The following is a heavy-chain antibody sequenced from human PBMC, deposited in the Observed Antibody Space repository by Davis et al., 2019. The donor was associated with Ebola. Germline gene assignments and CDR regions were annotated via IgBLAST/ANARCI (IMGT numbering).Heavy chain of an antibody. J-gene: IGHJ1*01. V-gene: IGHV3-53*05. CDR3: ATTGFQH. D-gene: IGHD4-17*01. CDR2: IYSGGST. CDR1: GFTVSSNY. Sequence: GESLKISCAASGFTVSSNYMSWVRQAPGKGLEWVSVIYSGGSTYYADSVKGRFTISRDNSKKTLYLQMNSLRAEDTAVYYCATTGFQHWGQGTLVTVSS.